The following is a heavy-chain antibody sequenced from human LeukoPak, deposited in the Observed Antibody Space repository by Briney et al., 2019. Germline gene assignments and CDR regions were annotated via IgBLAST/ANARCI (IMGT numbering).Heavy chain of an antibody. V-gene: IGHV4-39*01. J-gene: IGHJ4*02. Sequence: SETLSLTCAVSGGSISSANYYWGWIRQPPGKGLEWIGSIYYSGSTYYNSSLESRVTISVDTSKNQFSLKLSSVTAADTAVYYCASLYYFDRSRGWNYWGQGTLVTVSS. D-gene: IGHD3-22*01. CDR3: ASLYYFDRSRGWNY. CDR1: GGSISSANYY. CDR2: IYYSGST.